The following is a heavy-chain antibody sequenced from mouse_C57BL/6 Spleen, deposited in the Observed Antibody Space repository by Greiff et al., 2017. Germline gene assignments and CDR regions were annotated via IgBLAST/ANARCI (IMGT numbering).Heavy chain of an antibody. CDR1: GFTFSSYA. V-gene: IGHV5-4*03. Sequence: EVKLVESGGGLVKPGGSLKLSCAASGFTFSSYAMSWVRQTPEKRLEWVATISDGGSYTYYPDNVKGRFTISRDNAKNNLYLQMSHLKSEDTAMYYCARGNYLGYFDVWGTGTTVTVSS. CDR3: ARGNYLGYFDV. J-gene: IGHJ1*03. CDR2: ISDGGSYT. D-gene: IGHD2-1*01.